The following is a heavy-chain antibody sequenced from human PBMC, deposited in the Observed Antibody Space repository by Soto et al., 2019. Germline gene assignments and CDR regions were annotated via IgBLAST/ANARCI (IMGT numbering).Heavy chain of an antibody. D-gene: IGHD1-7*01. J-gene: IGHJ4*02. CDR2: IYRTGST. V-gene: IGHV4-4*02. Sequence: QVQLPESGPGLVNPSGTLALTCADSGGSFTSNNWWTWVRHPPGQGLEWIGEIYRTGSTNYNPSLKSRVTISLDKSEIQFSLKVTSLTAADTAVYYCASRDPGTSVDYWGQGTLVTVSS. CDR3: ASRDPGTSVDY. CDR1: GGSFTSNNW.